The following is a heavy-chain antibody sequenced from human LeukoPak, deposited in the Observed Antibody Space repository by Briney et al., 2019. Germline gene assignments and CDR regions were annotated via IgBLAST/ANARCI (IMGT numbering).Heavy chain of an antibody. CDR1: GYTFTSYG. CDR3: ARDGSEYDILTGYPKDY. V-gene: IGHV1-18*01. CDR2: ISAYNGNT. J-gene: IGHJ4*02. D-gene: IGHD3-9*01. Sequence: ASVKVSCKASGYTFTSYGISWVRQAPGHGLEWMGWISAYNGNTNYAQKLQGRVTMTTDTSTSTAYMELRSLRSDDTAVYYCARDGSEYDILTGYPKDYWGQGTLVTVSS.